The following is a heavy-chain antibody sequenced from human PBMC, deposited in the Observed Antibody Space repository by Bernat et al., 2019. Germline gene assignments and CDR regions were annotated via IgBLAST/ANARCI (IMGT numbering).Heavy chain of an antibody. D-gene: IGHD3-16*01. Sequence: QAQLVESGGAVVQPGRSLRFSCAAPGFTFSSYAIHWVRQAPGKGLEWVAAISYDGINKYCADSVKGRFTISRGNSKNTLYLQMISVRAEDAAVYYCARDRRGTDSGGMDVWGQGTTVTVSS. CDR3: ARDRRGTDSGGMDV. J-gene: IGHJ6*02. V-gene: IGHV3-30*04. CDR1: GFTFSSYA. CDR2: ISYDGINK.